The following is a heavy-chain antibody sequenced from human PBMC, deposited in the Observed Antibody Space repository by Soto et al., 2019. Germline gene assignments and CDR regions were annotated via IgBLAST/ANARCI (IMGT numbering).Heavy chain of an antibody. CDR2: LYTGGNT. CDR3: AREQISGYLDY. J-gene: IGHJ4*02. V-gene: IGHV3-53*02. Sequence: EVQLVATGGGLIQPGGSLRLSCAASGFSVSMNDMTWVRQAPEKGLEWVSILYTGGNTYYADSVKGRFTISRDNSKNTLYLEMSSLRAHDTAVYYCAREQISGYLDYWGQGTPVTVSS. D-gene: IGHD5-12*01. CDR1: GFSVSMND.